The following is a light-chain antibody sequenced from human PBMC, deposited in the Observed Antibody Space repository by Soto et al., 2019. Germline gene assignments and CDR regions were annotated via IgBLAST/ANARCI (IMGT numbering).Light chain of an antibody. CDR3: GTWDSSLSAYYV. J-gene: IGLJ1*01. Sequence: QSVLTQPPSVSAAPGQKVTISCSGSSSNVGNNYVSWYQQLPGTVPKLLIYENNKRPSGIPDRFSGSKSGTSATLGITGLQTGDEADYYCGTWDSSLSAYYVFGTGTKVTVL. V-gene: IGLV1-51*02. CDR2: ENN. CDR1: SSNVGNNY.